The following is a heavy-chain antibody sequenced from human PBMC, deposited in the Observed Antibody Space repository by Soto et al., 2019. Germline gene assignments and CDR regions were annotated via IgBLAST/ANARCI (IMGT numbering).Heavy chain of an antibody. CDR2: IYYSGST. Sequence: SETLSLTCTVSGGSISSSSYYWGWIRQPPGKGLEWIGSIYYSGSTYYNPSLKSRVTISVDTSKNQFSLKLSSVTAADTAVYYCARHLDQSGHPRVYYYYGMDVWGQGTTVTVS. V-gene: IGHV4-39*01. CDR3: ARHLDQSGHPRVYYYYGMDV. J-gene: IGHJ6*02. CDR1: GGSISSSSYY. D-gene: IGHD3-10*01.